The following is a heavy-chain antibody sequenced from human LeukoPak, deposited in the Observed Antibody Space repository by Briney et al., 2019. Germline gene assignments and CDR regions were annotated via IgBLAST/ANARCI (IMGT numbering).Heavy chain of an antibody. CDR2: ISSSGSTI. D-gene: IGHD4-17*01. CDR1: GFTFSSYW. J-gene: IGHJ4*02. Sequence: PGGSLRLSCAASGFTFSSYWMSWIRQAPGKGLEWVSYISSSGSTIYYADSVKGRFTISRDNAKNSLYLQMNSLRAEDTAVYYCARYYGGYEDGWFWDYWGQGTLVTVSS. CDR3: ARYYGGYEDGWFWDY. V-gene: IGHV3-11*01.